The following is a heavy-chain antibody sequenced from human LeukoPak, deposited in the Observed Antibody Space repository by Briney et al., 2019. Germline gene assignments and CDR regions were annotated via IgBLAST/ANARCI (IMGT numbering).Heavy chain of an antibody. J-gene: IGHJ3*02. CDR3: ARGASGNRRPFDI. CDR2: IYSSGNT. Sequence: SETLSLTCTVSGGSISSYYWNWIWQPAGKGLEWIGRIYSSGNTNYNPSLQSRVTMSVDTSKNQFSLKVNSVTAADTAAYYCARGASGNRRPFDIWGQGTMVTVSS. D-gene: IGHD1-14*01. CDR1: GGSISSYY. V-gene: IGHV4-4*07.